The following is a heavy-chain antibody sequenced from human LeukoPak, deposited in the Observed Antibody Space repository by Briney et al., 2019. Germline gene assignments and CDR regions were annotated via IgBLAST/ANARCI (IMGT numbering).Heavy chain of an antibody. CDR1: GGSIGTFY. CDR2: IYYTGST. V-gene: IGHV4-59*01. D-gene: IGHD3-3*01. CDR3: VREQRSYDFSSSFYVAHGMDV. J-gene: IGHJ6*02. Sequence: SSETLSLTCTVSGGSIGTFYWSWIRRPPGKGLEWIGYIYYTGSTNYNPSLKSRVTISVDTSKNQVSLRLTSVTAADTAVYYCVREQRSYDFSSSFYVAHGMDVWGQGTTVIVSS.